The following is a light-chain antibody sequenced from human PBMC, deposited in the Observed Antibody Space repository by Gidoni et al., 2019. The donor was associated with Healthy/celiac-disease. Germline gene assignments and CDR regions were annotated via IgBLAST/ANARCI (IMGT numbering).Light chain of an antibody. CDR1: KLGDKY. V-gene: IGLV3-1*01. Sequence: SYELTQPPSVSVSPGQTASITCSGAKLGDKYACWYQQKPGQSPVLVIYQDRKRPSGIPERFSGSNPGNTATLTISGTQAMDEADYYCQAWDSSTVVFGGGTKLTVL. J-gene: IGLJ2*01. CDR3: QAWDSSTVV. CDR2: QDR.